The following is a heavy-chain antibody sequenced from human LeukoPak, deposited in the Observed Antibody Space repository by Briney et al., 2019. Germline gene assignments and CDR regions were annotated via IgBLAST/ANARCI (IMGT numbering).Heavy chain of an antibody. CDR3: ASRSDWGSLYYYYMDV. J-gene: IGHJ6*03. V-gene: IGHV1-69*05. CDR2: IIPIFGTA. Sequence: SVKVSCKASGGTFSSYAISWVRQAPGQGLEWMGGIIPIFGTANYAQKFQGRVTITTDESTSTAYMELSSLRSEDTAVYYCASRSDWGSLYYYYMDVWDKGTTVTVSS. CDR1: GGTFSSYA. D-gene: IGHD7-27*01.